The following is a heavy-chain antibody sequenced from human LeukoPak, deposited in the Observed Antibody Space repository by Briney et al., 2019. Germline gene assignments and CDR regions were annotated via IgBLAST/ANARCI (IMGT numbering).Heavy chain of an antibody. CDR3: ARDTWGSST. J-gene: IGHJ5*02. Sequence: PSETLSLTCAVSGASISSGGYSWNWIRQPPGKGLEWIGCIYHSGSTYYNPSLKSRVTMSVDRSKNQFSLKLNSVTAADTAVYYCARDTWGSSTWGQGTLVTVSS. CDR2: IYHSGST. CDR1: GASISSGGYS. V-gene: IGHV4-30-2*01. D-gene: IGHD3-16*01.